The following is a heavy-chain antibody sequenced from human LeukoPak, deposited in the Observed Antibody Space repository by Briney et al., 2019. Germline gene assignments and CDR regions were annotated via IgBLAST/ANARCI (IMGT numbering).Heavy chain of an antibody. CDR1: GYTFTSYG. CDR3: ARDHSNWNYAPDF. Sequence: ASVKVSCKASGYTFTSYGISWVRQAPGQGLQWLGWISASNGNTNYAQKFRDRVTMSTDTSTGTAYLDVRSLTSDDTAVYYCARDHSNWNYAPDFWGQGTLVIVSS. V-gene: IGHV1-18*01. D-gene: IGHD1-7*01. CDR2: ISASNGNT. J-gene: IGHJ4*02.